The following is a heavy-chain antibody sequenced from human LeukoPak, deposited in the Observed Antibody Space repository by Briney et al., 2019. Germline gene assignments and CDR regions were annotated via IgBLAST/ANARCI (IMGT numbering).Heavy chain of an antibody. D-gene: IGHD5-12*01. CDR1: GFTFSSYG. V-gene: IGHV3-30*18. CDR2: ISYDGSNK. CDR3: AKGGYSGYDYGGYFDY. J-gene: IGHJ4*02. Sequence: GGSLRLSCAASGFTFSSYGMHWVRQAPGKGLEWVAVISYDGSNKYYADSVKGRFTIPRDNSKNTLYLQMNSLRAEDTAVYYCAKGGYSGYDYGGYFDYWGQGTLVTVSS.